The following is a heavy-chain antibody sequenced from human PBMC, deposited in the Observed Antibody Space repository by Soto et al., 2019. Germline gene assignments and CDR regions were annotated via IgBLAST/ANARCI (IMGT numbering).Heavy chain of an antibody. D-gene: IGHD1-26*01. CDR2: FDPEDGET. V-gene: IGHV1-24*01. CDR1: GGTFSSYA. Sequence: GASVKVSCKASGGTFSSYAISWVRQAPGQGLEWMGGFDPEDGETIYAQKFQGRVTMTEDTSTDTAYMELSSLRSEDTAVYYCATKVPEWELLAVWAFDIWGQGTMVTVSS. J-gene: IGHJ3*02. CDR3: ATKVPEWELLAVWAFDI.